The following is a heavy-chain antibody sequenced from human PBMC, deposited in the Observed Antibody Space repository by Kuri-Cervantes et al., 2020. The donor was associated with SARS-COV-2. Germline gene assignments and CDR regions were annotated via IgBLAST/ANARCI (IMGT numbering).Heavy chain of an antibody. CDR3: AKDTTTVTATLLLDY. D-gene: IGHD2-21*02. Sequence: LSCAASGFTFSGHWIHWVRQAPGKGLVWVSRINPDGSYTNNADSVKGRFTLSRDNAKNMLFLQMNSLRAEDTAVYYCAKDTTTVTATLLLDYWGQGTLVTVSS. J-gene: IGHJ4*02. V-gene: IGHV3-74*01. CDR1: GFTFSGHW. CDR2: INPDGSYT.